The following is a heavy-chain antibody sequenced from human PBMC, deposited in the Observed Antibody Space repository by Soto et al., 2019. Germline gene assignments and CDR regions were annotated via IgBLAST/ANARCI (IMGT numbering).Heavy chain of an antibody. CDR2: ISGSGGTT. J-gene: IGHJ3*02. CDR1: GFTFSSYA. Sequence: EVQLLESGGGLVQPGGSLRLSCAASGFTFSSYAMSWARQAPGKGLEWVSAISGSGGTTYYADSVKGRFTFSRDNSKNTLYLQMNSLRAEDTAVYYCAKTANGWFSAFDIWGQGTMVTVSS. D-gene: IGHD6-19*01. V-gene: IGHV3-23*01. CDR3: AKTANGWFSAFDI.